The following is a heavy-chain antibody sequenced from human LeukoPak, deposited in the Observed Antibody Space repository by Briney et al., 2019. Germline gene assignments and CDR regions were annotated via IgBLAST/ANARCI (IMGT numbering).Heavy chain of an antibody. CDR1: GGSISSQY. CDR2: IYYSGIT. Sequence: PSETLSPTCTVSGGSISSQYWSLIRQPPGKGLEWIGYIYYSGITKYSPSLKSRVTISVDTSKNQFSLRLTSVTAADTAVYYCARTSYHYNSGDYGWYFDYWGQGTLVTVSA. D-gene: IGHD3-10*01. J-gene: IGHJ4*02. CDR3: ARTSYHYNSGDYGWYFDY. V-gene: IGHV4-59*11.